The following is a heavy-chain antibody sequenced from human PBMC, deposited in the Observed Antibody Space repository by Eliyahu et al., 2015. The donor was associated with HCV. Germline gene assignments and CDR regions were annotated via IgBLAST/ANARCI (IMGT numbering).Heavy chain of an antibody. CDR1: GFXFSSYG. CDR2: ISGTGGTT. D-gene: IGHD6-19*01. V-gene: IGHV3-23*01. Sequence: RLLQSGGGLVQPGGSLRLSCPASGFXFSSYGMNWVRQAPGKGLEWVSAISGTGGTTFYADSVKGRFTVSRDNSKNTLYLQMNNLRVEDTAVYYCAKSTVADLLRQAFDIWGQREMVSVSS. CDR3: AKSTVADLLRQAFDI. J-gene: IGHJ3*02.